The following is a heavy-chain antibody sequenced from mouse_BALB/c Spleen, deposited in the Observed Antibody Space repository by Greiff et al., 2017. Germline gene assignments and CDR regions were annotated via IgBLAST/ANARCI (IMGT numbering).Heavy chain of an antibody. CDR3: AREEVRRYYAMDY. CDR2: IWAGGST. Sequence: QVQLKESGPGLVAPSQSLSITCTVSGFSLTSYGVHWVRQPPGKGLEWLGVIWAGGSTNYNSALMSRLSISKDNSKSQVFLKMNSLQTDDTAMYYCAREEVRRYYAMDYWGQGTSVTVSS. J-gene: IGHJ4*01. D-gene: IGHD2-14*01. V-gene: IGHV2-9*02. CDR1: GFSLTSYG.